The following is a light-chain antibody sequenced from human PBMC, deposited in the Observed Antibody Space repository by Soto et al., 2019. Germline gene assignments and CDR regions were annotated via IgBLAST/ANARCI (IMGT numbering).Light chain of an antibody. CDR2: ESS. Sequence: IQLTQSPSSLSASVGDRVTISCRASQGISTLLAWYQQKPGKAPKVLIYESSLLQSGVPSRFSGSGSGTEFTLTINSLQPEDFATYYCQQLMSYPITFGQGTRLEIK. J-gene: IGKJ5*01. V-gene: IGKV1-9*01. CDR1: QGISTL. CDR3: QQLMSYPIT.